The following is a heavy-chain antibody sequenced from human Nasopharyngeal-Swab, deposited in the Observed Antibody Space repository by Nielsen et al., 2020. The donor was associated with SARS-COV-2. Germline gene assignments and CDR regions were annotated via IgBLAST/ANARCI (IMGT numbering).Heavy chain of an antibody. D-gene: IGHD3-22*01. CDR3: ARGADSSGYSMYYFDY. Sequence: SETLSLTCTVSGASISSYYWSWIRQLPGKGLEWIGYIYYSGSTNYNPSPKSRVTISVDTSKNQFSLKLSSVTAADTAVYYCARGADSSGYSMYYFDYWGQGTLVTVSS. V-gene: IGHV4-59*01. J-gene: IGHJ4*02. CDR1: GASISSYY. CDR2: IYYSGST.